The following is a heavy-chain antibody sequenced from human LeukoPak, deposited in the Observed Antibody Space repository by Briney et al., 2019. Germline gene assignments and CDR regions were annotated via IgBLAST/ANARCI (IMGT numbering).Heavy chain of an antibody. CDR1: GFTFSGYA. D-gene: IGHD3-22*01. CDR3: AKDSRESSGHFPYYYYYHYGLDV. Sequence: GGSLRLSCAASGFTFSGYAMSWVRQAPGKGLEWVSAISGGGDDTSYADSARGRFTVSRDNSKNTLYLQMNSLRAEDTAVYYCAKDSRESSGHFPYYYYYHYGLDVWGQGTTVTVSS. V-gene: IGHV3-23*01. J-gene: IGHJ6*02. CDR2: ISGGGDDT.